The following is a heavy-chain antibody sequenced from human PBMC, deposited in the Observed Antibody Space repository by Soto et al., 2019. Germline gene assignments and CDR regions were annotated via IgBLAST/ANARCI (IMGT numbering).Heavy chain of an antibody. CDR1: GYTFSSYA. Sequence: ASVKVSCKASGYTFSSYAMHWARQAPGQRLEWMGWINAGYGNTKSSQKFQDRVTISRDTSASTAYMELTSLRSEDTAVYYCARDTGDGTFDFWGQGTLVTVSS. V-gene: IGHV1-3*01. J-gene: IGHJ4*02. CDR3: ARDTGDGTFDF. CDR2: INAGYGNT. D-gene: IGHD7-27*01.